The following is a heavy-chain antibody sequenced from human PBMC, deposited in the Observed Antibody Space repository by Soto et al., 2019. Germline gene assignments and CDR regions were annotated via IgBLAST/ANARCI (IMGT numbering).Heavy chain of an antibody. Sequence: PGGSLRLSCAASAFSFSSYAISCVRQAPGKGLEWVSAISGSGGSTYYADSVKGRFTISRDNSKKTPYLQTNSLRAEDTALYYSATRKKLWFRPQFDPWGQGTLVTVSS. CDR3: ATRKKLWFRPQFDP. V-gene: IGHV3-23*01. CDR1: AFSFSSYA. CDR2: ISGSGGST. D-gene: IGHD5-18*01. J-gene: IGHJ5*02.